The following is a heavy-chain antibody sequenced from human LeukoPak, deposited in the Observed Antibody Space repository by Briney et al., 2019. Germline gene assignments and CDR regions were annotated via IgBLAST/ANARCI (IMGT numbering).Heavy chain of an antibody. CDR3: ARQLYFYSKSKGGIYYFDY. V-gene: IGHV4-4*07. D-gene: IGHD4-11*01. CDR2: IYTSGST. Sequence: SETLSLTCTVSGGSISSYYWSWIRQSAGKGLEWIGRIYTSGSTNYNPSLKSRLTMSVDTSKNQFSLKLSSVTAADTAVYYCARQLYFYSKSKGGIYYFDYWGQGTLVTVSS. J-gene: IGHJ4*02. CDR1: GGSISSYY.